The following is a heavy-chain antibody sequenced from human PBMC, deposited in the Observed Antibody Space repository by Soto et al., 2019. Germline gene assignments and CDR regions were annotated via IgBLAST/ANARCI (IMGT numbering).Heavy chain of an antibody. CDR3: ASTYYSSEAPRYFDL. CDR1: GGTFSSYT. Sequence: QVQLVQSGAEVKKPGSSVKVSCKASGGTFSSYTISWVRQAPGQGLEWMGRIIPILGIANYAQKFQGRVTTTADKSTSTAYIELSSLRSEDTVVYYCASTYYSSEAPRYFDLRGRGTLVTVSS. V-gene: IGHV1-69*02. D-gene: IGHD3-10*01. J-gene: IGHJ2*01. CDR2: IIPILGIA.